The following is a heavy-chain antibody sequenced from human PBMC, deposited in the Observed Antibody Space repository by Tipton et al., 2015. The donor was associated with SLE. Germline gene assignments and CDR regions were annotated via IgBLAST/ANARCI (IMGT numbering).Heavy chain of an antibody. V-gene: IGHV4-39*07. J-gene: IGHJ4*02. D-gene: IGHD3-3*01. CDR2: IYYSGST. CDR3: ARAYDFWSGYYS. Sequence: TLSLTCTVSGGSISSSSYYWGWIRQPPGKGLEWIGSIYYSGSTYYNPSLKSRVTISVDTSKNQFSLKLSSVTAADTAVYYCARAYDFWSGYYSWGQGTLVTVSS. CDR1: GGSISSSSYY.